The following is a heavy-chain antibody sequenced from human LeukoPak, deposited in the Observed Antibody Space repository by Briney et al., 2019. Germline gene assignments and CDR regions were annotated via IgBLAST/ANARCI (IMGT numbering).Heavy chain of an antibody. J-gene: IGHJ6*03. V-gene: IGHV4-34*01. Sequence: SSETLSLTCAVYGGSFSGYYWSWIRQPPGKGLEWIGEMNHSGSTNYNPSLKSRVTISVDTSKNQFSLKLSSVTAADTAVYYCARTVTGVVITSGYYYMDVWGKGTTVTVSS. CDR2: MNHSGST. CDR3: ARTVTGVVITSGYYYMDV. D-gene: IGHD3-3*01. CDR1: GGSFSGYY.